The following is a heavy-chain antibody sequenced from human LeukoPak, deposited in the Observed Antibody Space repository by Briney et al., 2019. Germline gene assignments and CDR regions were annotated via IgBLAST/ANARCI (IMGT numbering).Heavy chain of an antibody. CDR2: ISSSSSYI. J-gene: IGHJ3*02. D-gene: IGHD6-19*01. Sequence: GGSLRLSCAASGFTFSSYSMNWVRQAPGKGLEWVSSISSSSSYIYYADSVKGRFTISRDNAKNSLYLHMNSLRAEDTALYYCASRRSGWPNDAFDIWGQGTMVTVSS. CDR3: ASRRSGWPNDAFDI. V-gene: IGHV3-21*01. CDR1: GFTFSSYS.